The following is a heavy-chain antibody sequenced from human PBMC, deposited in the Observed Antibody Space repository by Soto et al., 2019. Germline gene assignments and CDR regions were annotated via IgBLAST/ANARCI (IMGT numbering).Heavy chain of an antibody. CDR3: ARVDYDSWSGQHYYFDY. CDR1: GYTFTSYG. D-gene: IGHD3-3*01. CDR2: ISGYNGHT. Sequence: QVQLVQSGAEVKKPGASVKVSCKASGYTFTSYGISWVRQAPGQGLEWMGWISGYNGHTNYAQKLQGRVTMTTDTSTSTAYMERGSLRSDDTAVYYCARVDYDSWSGQHYYFDYWGQGTLVTVSS. V-gene: IGHV1-18*01. J-gene: IGHJ4*02.